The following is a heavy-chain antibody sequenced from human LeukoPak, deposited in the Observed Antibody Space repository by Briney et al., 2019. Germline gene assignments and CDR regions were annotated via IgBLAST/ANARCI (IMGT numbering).Heavy chain of an antibody. D-gene: IGHD6-19*01. CDR3: ARYPKYSSGWYWTADY. V-gene: IGHV1-8*02. Sequence: ASVKVSCKASGGTFSSHAISWVRQAPGQGLEWMGWMNPNSGNTGYAQKFQGRVTMTRNTSISTAYMELSSLRSEDTAVYYCARYPKYSSGWYWTADYWGQGTLVTVSS. CDR2: MNPNSGNT. CDR1: GGTFSSHA. J-gene: IGHJ4*02.